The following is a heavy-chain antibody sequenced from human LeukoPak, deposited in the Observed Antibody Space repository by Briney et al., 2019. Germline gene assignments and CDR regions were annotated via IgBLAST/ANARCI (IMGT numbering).Heavy chain of an antibody. V-gene: IGHV3-21*04. CDR1: GFTFSSYS. J-gene: IGHJ4*02. D-gene: IGHD6-13*01. CDR3: AKDWYNGIAAAGTDY. Sequence: GGSLRLSCAASGFTFSSYSMNWVRQAPGKGLEWVSSISSSSSYIYYADSVKGRFTISRDNAKNSLYLQMNSLRAEDTAVYYCAKDWYNGIAAAGTDYWGQGTLVTVSS. CDR2: ISSSSSYI.